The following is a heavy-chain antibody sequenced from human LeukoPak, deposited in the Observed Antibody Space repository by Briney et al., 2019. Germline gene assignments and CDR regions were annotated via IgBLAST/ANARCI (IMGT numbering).Heavy chain of an antibody. CDR2: ISTGSITT. J-gene: IGHJ6*02. CDR3: ARANGMDV. CDR1: GFSFSSYD. V-gene: IGHV3-48*02. Sequence: GGSLRLSCAASGFSFSSYDMNWVRQAPGKGLEWISYISTGSITTYYADSVKGRFTISRDKAKNSLCLQMNSLRDEDTAVYYCARANGMDVRGQGTTVTVSS.